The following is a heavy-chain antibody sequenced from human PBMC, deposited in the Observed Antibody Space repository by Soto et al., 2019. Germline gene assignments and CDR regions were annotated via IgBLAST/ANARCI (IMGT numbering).Heavy chain of an antibody. D-gene: IGHD2-8*01. V-gene: IGHV5-10-1*01. J-gene: IGHJ6*02. CDR3: ARGVSSYYYYGMDV. CDR2: IDPSDSYT. CDR1: GYSFAGYG. Sequence: EFMKISFKGSGYSFAGYGVSWVRQIPGKGLEWMGRIDPSDSYTNYSPSFQGHVTISADKSISTAYLQWSSLKASDTAMYYCARGVSSYYYYGMDVSAQGTTVTVSS.